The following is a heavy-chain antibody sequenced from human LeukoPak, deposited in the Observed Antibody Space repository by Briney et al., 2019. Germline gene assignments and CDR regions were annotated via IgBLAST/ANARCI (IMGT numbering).Heavy chain of an antibody. CDR1: GYTFTGYY. D-gene: IGHD3-22*01. CDR2: INPNSGGT. V-gene: IGHV1-2*06. Sequence: ASVKVSCKASGYTFTGYYMHWVRQAPGQGLEWMGRINPNSGGTNYAQKFQGRVTMTRDTSISTAYMELSRLRSDDTAVYYCARDPNYYDSSGYSDYWGQGTLVTVSS. J-gene: IGHJ4*02. CDR3: ARDPNYYDSSGYSDY.